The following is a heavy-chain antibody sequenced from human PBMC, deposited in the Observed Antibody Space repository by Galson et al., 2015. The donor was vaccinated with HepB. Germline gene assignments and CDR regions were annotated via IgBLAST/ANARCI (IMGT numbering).Heavy chain of an antibody. Sequence: SLRLSCAASGFTFSSYPMNWVRQAPGKGLGWVSAISGSGGSTYYADSVKGRFTISRDNSKSTLFLQMNSLRAEDTAVYYCAKVGSSGYYRFDYWGQGTPVTVSS. CDR2: ISGSGGST. D-gene: IGHD3-22*01. CDR1: GFTFSSYP. CDR3: AKVGSSGYYRFDY. J-gene: IGHJ4*02. V-gene: IGHV3-23*01.